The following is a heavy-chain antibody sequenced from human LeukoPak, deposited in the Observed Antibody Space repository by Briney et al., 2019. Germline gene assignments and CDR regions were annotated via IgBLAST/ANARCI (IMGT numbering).Heavy chain of an antibody. CDR2: ISGSGGST. CDR3: AKAQRPNSGYLGFLVDY. J-gene: IGHJ4*02. CDR1: GFTFSGYA. D-gene: IGHD5-12*01. V-gene: IGHV3-23*01. Sequence: PGGSLRLSCAASGFTFSGYAMSWVRQAPGKGLEWVSAISGSGGSTYYADSVKGRFTISRDNSKNTLYRQMNSLRAEDTAVYYCAKAQRPNSGYLGFLVDYWGQGPLVTVSS.